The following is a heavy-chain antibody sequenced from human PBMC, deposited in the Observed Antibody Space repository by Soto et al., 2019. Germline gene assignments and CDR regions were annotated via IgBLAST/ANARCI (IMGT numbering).Heavy chain of an antibody. D-gene: IGHD6-13*01. J-gene: IGHJ4*02. CDR3: AAERRGDSSTSATY. CDR2: IAYDASVK. CDR1: GFTFSSYA. V-gene: IGHV3-30-3*01. Sequence: QVQLVASGGGVVQPGRSLRLSCAAAGFTFSSYAMHWVRQAPGKGLEWVAVIAYDASVKYYGDSVKGRFTLSRDNPRDTLYLQMNSLSPEDRAVYYCAAERRGDSSTSATYWGQGTLVTVSS.